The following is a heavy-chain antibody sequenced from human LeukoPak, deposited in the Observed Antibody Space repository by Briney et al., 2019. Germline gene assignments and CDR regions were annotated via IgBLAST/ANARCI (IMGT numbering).Heavy chain of an antibody. D-gene: IGHD6-13*01. CDR1: GGSISSGDYY. V-gene: IGHV4-30-4*01. CDR3: AREVYSSSWYEGVDY. CDR2: IYYSGST. Sequence: SETLSLTCTVSGGSISSGDYYWSWIRQPPGKGLEWIGYIYYSGSTYYNPSLKSRVTISVDTSKNQFSLKLSSVTAADTAVYYCAREVYSSSWYEGVDYWGQGTLVTVSS. J-gene: IGHJ4*02.